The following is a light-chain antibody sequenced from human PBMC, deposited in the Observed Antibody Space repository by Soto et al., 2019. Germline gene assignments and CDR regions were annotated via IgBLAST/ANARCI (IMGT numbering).Light chain of an antibody. Sequence: QSALTEPPSASGSPGQSVTISCTGTSSDVGGYKYVSWYQQNPGKAPKLMIYEVSKRPPGVPDRFSGSKSGNTASLTVSGLQAEDEADYYCTSYAGNNNRIFGGGTQLTVL. CDR1: SSDVGGYKY. CDR2: EVS. J-gene: IGLJ2*01. CDR3: TSYAGNNNRI. V-gene: IGLV2-8*01.